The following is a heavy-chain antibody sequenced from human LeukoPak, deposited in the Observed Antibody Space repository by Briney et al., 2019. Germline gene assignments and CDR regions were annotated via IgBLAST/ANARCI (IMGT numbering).Heavy chain of an antibody. CDR3: TGLYGGSYAY. CDR2: ISGSGGST. J-gene: IGHJ4*02. CDR1: GFTLSSYA. V-gene: IGHV3-23*01. Sequence: PGGSLRLSCTASGFTLSSYAMAWVRQAPGKGLDWVSTISGSGGSTFYADSVKGRFTISRDNSRNIVFLQINSLRAEDTAMYYCTGLYGGSYAYWGQGTLVTVSS. D-gene: IGHD1-26*01.